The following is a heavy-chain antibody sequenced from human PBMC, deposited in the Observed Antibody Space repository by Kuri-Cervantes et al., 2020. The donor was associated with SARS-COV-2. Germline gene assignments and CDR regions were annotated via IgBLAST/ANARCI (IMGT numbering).Heavy chain of an antibody. Sequence: SVKVSCKASGYTFTSYDINWVRQAAGQGLEWMGGIIPIFGTANYAQKFQGRVTITADESTSTAYMELSSLRSEDTAVYYCARAYYDFTYYYGMDVWGQGTTVTVSS. CDR2: IIPIFGTA. CDR1: GYTFTSYD. D-gene: IGHD3-3*01. V-gene: IGHV1-69*13. CDR3: ARAYYDFTYYYGMDV. J-gene: IGHJ6*02.